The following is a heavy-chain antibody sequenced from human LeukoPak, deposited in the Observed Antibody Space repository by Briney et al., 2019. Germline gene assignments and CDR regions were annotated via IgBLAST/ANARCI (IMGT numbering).Heavy chain of an antibody. CDR2: INHSGST. CDR3: ARETATVKDGLYGMDV. D-gene: IGHD5-12*01. V-gene: IGHV4-34*01. CDR1: GGSFSGYY. Sequence: SGTLSLTCAVYGGSFSGYYLSWIRQPPGKGLEWIGEINHSGSTNYNPSLKSRVTISVDTSKNQFSLKLSSVTAADTAVYYCARETATVKDGLYGMDVWGQGTTVTVSS. J-gene: IGHJ6*02.